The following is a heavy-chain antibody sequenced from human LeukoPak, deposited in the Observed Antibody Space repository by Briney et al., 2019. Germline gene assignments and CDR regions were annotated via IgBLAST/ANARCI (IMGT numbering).Heavy chain of an antibody. CDR2: XIPIFATP. V-gene: IGHV1-69*01. J-gene: IGHJ5*02. D-gene: IGHD2-2*01. Sequence: QXPGQGXEWMGGXIPIFATPNYAQKFQGRVTITADESTSTAYMELSSLRSEDTAVYYCARAHYCSSTSCYAGVFWFDPWGQGTLVTVSS. CDR3: ARAHYCSSTSCYAGVFWFDP.